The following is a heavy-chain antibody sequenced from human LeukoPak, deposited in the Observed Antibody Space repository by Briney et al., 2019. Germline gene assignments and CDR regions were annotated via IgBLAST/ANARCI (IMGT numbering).Heavy chain of an antibody. CDR3: AKSDGYQLPPLNY. J-gene: IGHJ4*02. D-gene: IGHD2-2*01. CDR2: IRYDGSNK. V-gene: IGHV3-30*02. Sequence: GGSLRLSCASSGFTFSSYGMHWVRQAPGKGLEWVAFIRYDGSNKYYADSVKGRFTISRDNSKNTLYLQMNSLRAEDTAVYYCAKSDGYQLPPLNYWGQGTLVTVSS. CDR1: GFTFSSYG.